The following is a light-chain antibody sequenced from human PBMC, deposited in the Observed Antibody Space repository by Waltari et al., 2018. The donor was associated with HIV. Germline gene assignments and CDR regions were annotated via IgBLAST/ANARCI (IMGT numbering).Light chain of an antibody. Sequence: DIVMTQSPDSLAVSLGEGATINCKSSQRVLKSANDKNYLAWYQQKPGQPPKLRIYWASYRESGVPDRFSGSGSGTDFTLTISSLQAEDVAVYYCQQYYTTPLFTFGPGTRVDIK. CDR2: WAS. V-gene: IGKV4-1*01. J-gene: IGKJ3*01. CDR1: QRVLKSANDKNY. CDR3: QQYYTTPLFT.